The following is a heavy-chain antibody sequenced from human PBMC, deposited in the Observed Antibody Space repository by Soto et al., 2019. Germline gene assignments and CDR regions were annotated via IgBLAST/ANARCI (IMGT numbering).Heavy chain of an antibody. CDR1: GGTFSSYA. CDR2: IIPIFGTA. CDR3: ASGWYSSQSSFDY. D-gene: IGHD6-19*01. Sequence: GASVKAPCKASGGTFSSYAISWVRQAPGQGLEWMGGIIPIFGTANYAQKFQCRVTITADKSTSTAYMELSSLRSEDTAVYYCASGWYSSQSSFDYWGQGTLVTVSS. J-gene: IGHJ4*02. V-gene: IGHV1-69*06.